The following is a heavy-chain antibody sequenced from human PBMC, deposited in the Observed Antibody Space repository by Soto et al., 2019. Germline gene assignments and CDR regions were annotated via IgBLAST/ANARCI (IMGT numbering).Heavy chain of an antibody. CDR3: AGSPDCSSTSCYTDSYYFDY. CDR2: ISPNFGNA. D-gene: IGHD2-2*01. CDR1: GYTFTSYG. Sequence: ASVKVSFKASGYTFTSYGISWVRQAPGQGLEWMGWISPNFGNANYAQKLQGRVTITADTSTSTAYMELSSLRSEDTAVYYCAGSPDCSSTSCYTDSYYFDYWGQGTLVTVSS. J-gene: IGHJ4*02. V-gene: IGHV1-18*01.